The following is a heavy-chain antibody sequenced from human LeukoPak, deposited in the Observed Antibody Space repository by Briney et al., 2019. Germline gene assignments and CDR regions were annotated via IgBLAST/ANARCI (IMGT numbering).Heavy chain of an antibody. CDR3: ARVKGNYYDSRGLLYYFDY. V-gene: IGHV4-34*01. D-gene: IGHD3-22*01. CDR1: GGSFSGYY. Sequence: PSETLSLTCAVYGGSFSGYYWSWIRQPPGKGLEWIGEINHSGSTNYNPSLKSRVTISVDTSKNQFSLKLSSVTAADTAVYYCARVKGNYYDSRGLLYYFDYWGQGTLVTVSS. J-gene: IGHJ4*02. CDR2: INHSGST.